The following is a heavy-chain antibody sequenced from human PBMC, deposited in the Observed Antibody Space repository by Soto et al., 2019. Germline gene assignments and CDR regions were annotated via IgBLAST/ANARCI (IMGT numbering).Heavy chain of an antibody. Sequence: QVQLVESGGGVVQPGGSLRLSCAASGFTFSSYAMHWVRQAPGKGLEWVAVISYDGSNKYYADSVKGRFTISRDNSKNTLYLQMNSLRAEDTAVYYCARDLRYCSGGSCYYWYFDLWGRGTLVTVSS. V-gene: IGHV3-30-3*01. CDR1: GFTFSSYA. D-gene: IGHD2-15*01. CDR3: ARDLRYCSGGSCYYWYFDL. J-gene: IGHJ2*01. CDR2: ISYDGSNK.